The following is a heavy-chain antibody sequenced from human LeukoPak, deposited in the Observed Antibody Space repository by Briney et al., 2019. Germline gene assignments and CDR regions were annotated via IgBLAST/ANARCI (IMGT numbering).Heavy chain of an antibody. Sequence: GGSLRLSCAASGFTFSSYGMHWVRQAPGKGLEWVAVIWYDGSNKYYADSVKGRFTISRDNSKNTLYLQMNSLRAEDTAVYYCAKSQTRMTTVTPHDYWGQGTLVTVPS. CDR1: GFTFSSYG. J-gene: IGHJ4*02. V-gene: IGHV3-33*06. D-gene: IGHD4-17*01. CDR3: AKSQTRMTTVTPHDY. CDR2: IWYDGSNK.